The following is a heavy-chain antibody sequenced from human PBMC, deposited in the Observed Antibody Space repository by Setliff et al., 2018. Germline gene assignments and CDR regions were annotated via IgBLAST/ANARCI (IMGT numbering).Heavy chain of an antibody. CDR1: GFTFSTYW. Sequence: GGSLRLSCAASGFTFSTYWMSWVRQAPGKGPEWVANIKQDGSEKYYVDSVKGRFTISRDNAKNSMYLQMNSLRAEDTALYYCARDPYGDYSPSDYWGQGTLVTVSS. D-gene: IGHD4-17*01. J-gene: IGHJ4*02. CDR3: ARDPYGDYSPSDY. V-gene: IGHV3-7*03. CDR2: IKQDGSEK.